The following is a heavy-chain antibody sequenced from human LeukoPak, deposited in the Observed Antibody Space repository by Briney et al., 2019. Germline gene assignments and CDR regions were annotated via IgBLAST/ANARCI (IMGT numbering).Heavy chain of an antibody. CDR1: GSTFSRYA. J-gene: IGHJ4*02. CDR2: ISESDGST. CDR3: AKDISQGYTSGSIEEDY. V-gene: IGHV3-23*01. Sequence: PGGSLRLSCAASGSTFSRYAMSWVRQAPGNGLEWLSAISESDGSTYYADSVKGRFTISRDNSKNTLYLQMNSLGADDTAVYFCAKDISQGYTSGSIEEDYWGQGTLVTVSS. D-gene: IGHD5-18*01.